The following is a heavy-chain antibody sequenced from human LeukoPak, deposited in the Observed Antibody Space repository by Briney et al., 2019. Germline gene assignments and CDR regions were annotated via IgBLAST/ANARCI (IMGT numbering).Heavy chain of an antibody. Sequence: PGGSLRLSCAACGFTFSSYAMSWVRQAPGKGLEWVSAISGSGGSTYYADSVKGRFTISRDNSKNTLYLQMNSLRAEDTAVYYCAKIPAVAGRIKYYFDYWGQGTLVTVSS. V-gene: IGHV3-23*01. D-gene: IGHD6-19*01. CDR3: AKIPAVAGRIKYYFDY. CDR2: ISGSGGST. CDR1: GFTFSSYA. J-gene: IGHJ4*02.